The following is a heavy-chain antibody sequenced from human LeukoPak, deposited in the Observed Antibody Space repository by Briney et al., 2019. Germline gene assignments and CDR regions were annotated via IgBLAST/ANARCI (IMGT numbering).Heavy chain of an antibody. CDR3: ARGTYYYDSRYYFDY. Sequence: SGTLSLTCAVSGGSINSDYWWTWVRQSPGKGLEWIGEIYHTGSVNYNPSLKSRVSISVDTSKNQFSLKLSSVSAADTAVYYCARGTYYYDSRYYFDYWGQGTLVTVSS. CDR1: GGSINSDYW. CDR2: IYHTGSV. V-gene: IGHV4-4*02. D-gene: IGHD3-22*01. J-gene: IGHJ4*02.